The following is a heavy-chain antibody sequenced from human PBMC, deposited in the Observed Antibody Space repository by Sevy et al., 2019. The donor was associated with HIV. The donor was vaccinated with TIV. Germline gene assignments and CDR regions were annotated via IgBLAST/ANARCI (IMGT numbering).Heavy chain of an antibody. J-gene: IGHJ4*02. CDR2: IIPILGTV. V-gene: IGHV1-69*13. D-gene: IGHD6-19*01. CDR3: ARRGGNGWYYFDY. Sequence: AAVKVSCKASGGTFSSYGISWVRQAPRQGLEGMGGIIPILGTVNYAQKFQGRVTITADESTKTAYMELSSLRSEDTAVYYCARRGGNGWYYFDYWGQETLVTVSS. CDR1: GGTFSSYG.